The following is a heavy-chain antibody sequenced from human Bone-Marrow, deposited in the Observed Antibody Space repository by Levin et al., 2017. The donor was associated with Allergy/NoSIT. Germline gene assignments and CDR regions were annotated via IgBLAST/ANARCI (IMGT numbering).Heavy chain of an antibody. Sequence: ETLSLTCAASGFTFSSYWMHWVRQVPGKGLVWVSRINSDGTSTNYADSVKGRFTISRDNAKNTVYLQMNSVRAEDTAVYYCARVGRYDTNNFYRWWGAFDIWGQGTMVTVSS. CDR3: ARVGRYDTNNFYRWWGAFDI. V-gene: IGHV3-74*01. D-gene: IGHD3-22*01. J-gene: IGHJ3*02. CDR1: GFTFSSYW. CDR2: INSDGTST.